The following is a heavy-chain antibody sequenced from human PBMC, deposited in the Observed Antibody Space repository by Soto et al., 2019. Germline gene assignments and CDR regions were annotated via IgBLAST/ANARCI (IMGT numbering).Heavy chain of an antibody. CDR1: GYTFTSYY. J-gene: IGHJ6*02. Sequence: GASVKVSCKASGYTFTSYYMHWVRQAPGQGLEWMGIINPSGGSTSYAQKFQGRVTMTRDTSTSTVYMELSSLRSEDTAVYYCAGDQPPLGYCSGGSCSYYYYYGMDVWGQGTTVTVSS. CDR3: AGDQPPLGYCSGGSCSYYYYYGMDV. D-gene: IGHD2-15*01. V-gene: IGHV1-46*01. CDR2: INPSGGST.